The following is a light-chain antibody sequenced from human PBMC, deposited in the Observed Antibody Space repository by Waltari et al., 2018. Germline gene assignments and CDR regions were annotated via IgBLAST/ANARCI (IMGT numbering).Light chain of an antibody. J-gene: IGKJ4*01. CDR2: DAF. Sequence: EIVLTQSPATLSLSPGERATLSCRASQSVSSYLAWYQQSPGQAPRRLSYDAFNRATGIPARFSGSGSGTDFTLTISSLEPEDFAVYYCQQRHDWPLTFGGGTTVEI. CDR3: QQRHDWPLT. V-gene: IGKV3-11*01. CDR1: QSVSSY.